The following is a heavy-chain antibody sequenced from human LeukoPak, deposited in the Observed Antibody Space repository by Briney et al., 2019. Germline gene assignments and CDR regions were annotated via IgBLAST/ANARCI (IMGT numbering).Heavy chain of an antibody. D-gene: IGHD1-14*01. CDR1: GGSISSGGYY. J-gene: IGHJ4*02. V-gene: IGHV4-31*03. CDR2: IYYSGST. Sequence: PSETLSLTCTVSGGSISSGGYYWSWIRQHPGKGLEWIGYIYYSGSTYYNPSLKSRVTISVDTSENQFSLKLTSVTDADAAVYYCARSPEYYFDYWGQGTVVSVSS. CDR3: ARSPEYYFDY.